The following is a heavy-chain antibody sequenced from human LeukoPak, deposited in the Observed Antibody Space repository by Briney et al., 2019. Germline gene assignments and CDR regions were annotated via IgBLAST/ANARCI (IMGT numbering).Heavy chain of an antibody. CDR3: ARGVGYFDL. V-gene: IGHV3-23*01. CDR2: IRGSGGST. CDR1: GFTFSSYG. Sequence: GGSLRLSCAASGFTFSSYGMSWVRQAPGKGLEWVSAIRGSGGSTYYADSVKGRFTISRDNSKNTLYLQMNSLRAEDTAVYYCARGVGYFDLWGRGTLVTVSS. J-gene: IGHJ2*01.